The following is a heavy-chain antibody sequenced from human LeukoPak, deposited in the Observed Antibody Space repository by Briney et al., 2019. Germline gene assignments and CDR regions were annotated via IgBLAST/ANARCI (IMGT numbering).Heavy chain of an antibody. CDR1: GFTFSSYS. V-gene: IGHV3-21*01. CDR2: ISSSSSYI. J-gene: IGHJ4*02. D-gene: IGHD3-3*01. CDR3: ARADLEWLSDY. Sequence: PGGFLRLSCAASGFTFSSYSMNWVRQAPGKGLEWVSSISSSSSYIYYADSVKGRFTISRDNAKNSLYLQMNSLRAEDTAVYYCARADLEWLSDYWGQGTLVTVSS.